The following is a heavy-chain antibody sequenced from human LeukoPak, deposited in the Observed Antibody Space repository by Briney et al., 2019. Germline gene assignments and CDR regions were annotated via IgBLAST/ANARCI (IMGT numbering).Heavy chain of an antibody. CDR2: IIPIFGTA. J-gene: IGHJ4*02. V-gene: IGHV1-69*13. CDR3: AHQQLGSSEFDF. D-gene: IGHD6-13*01. Sequence: SVKDSSMASGGTSRGYAISWGRQAPGQGLEWMGGIIPIFGTANYAQKFQGRVTTTADESTSTVYMELSSLRSEDTAVYSCAHQQLGSSEFDFWGQGPLVTVSS. CDR1: GGTSRGYA.